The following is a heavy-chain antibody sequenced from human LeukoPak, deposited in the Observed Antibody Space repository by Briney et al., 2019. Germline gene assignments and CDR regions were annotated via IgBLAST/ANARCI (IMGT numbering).Heavy chain of an antibody. V-gene: IGHV4-59*08. CDR2: IYPSGST. Sequence: SETLSLTCSVSGGSFSDYYWNWIRQSPGKGLEWIGYIYPSGSTDYNPSLKSRVTMSTDTSKNQISLKLTSVTAADTAVYFCARQATLLAGRLEAGGFDIWGRGTVVTVSS. CDR3: ARQATLLAGRLEAGGFDI. J-gene: IGHJ3*02. CDR1: GGSFSDYY. D-gene: IGHD3-3*01.